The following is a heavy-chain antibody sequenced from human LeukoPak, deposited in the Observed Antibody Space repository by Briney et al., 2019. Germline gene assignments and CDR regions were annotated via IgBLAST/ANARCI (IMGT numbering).Heavy chain of an antibody. V-gene: IGHV3-53*01. J-gene: IGHJ4*02. D-gene: IGHD6-19*01. CDR3: AKAEVAGTKGGDY. Sequence: GGSLRLSCVASTFTVSTNFMSWVRQAPGKGLEWVSIIYSGGVTNYADSVKGRFTISRDNSKNTLYLQMNSLRAEDTAVYYCAKAEVAGTKGGDYWGQGTLVTVSS. CDR2: IYSGGVT. CDR1: TFTVSTNF.